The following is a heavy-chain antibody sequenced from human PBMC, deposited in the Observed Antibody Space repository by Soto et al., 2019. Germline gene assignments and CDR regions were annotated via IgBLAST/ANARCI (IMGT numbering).Heavy chain of an antibody. CDR3: ARSSGGRQDYSQFGMVV. CDR2: IISILGGP. CDR1: GGTFSSFS. D-gene: IGHD2-15*01. J-gene: IGHJ6*04. V-gene: IGHV1-69*01. Sequence: QVQLVQSGAEVKQPGSSVKVSCKASGGTFSSFSFSWVRQAPGQGLEWMGGIISILGGPNYAQKFQGRVTITAEEYTRTVYMEMSNLISDVTAVPYCARSSGGRQDYSQFGMVVWGKGTTVTVSS.